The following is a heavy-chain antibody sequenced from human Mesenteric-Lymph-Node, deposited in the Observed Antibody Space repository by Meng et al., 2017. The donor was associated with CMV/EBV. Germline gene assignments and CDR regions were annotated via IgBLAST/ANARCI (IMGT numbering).Heavy chain of an antibody. J-gene: IGHJ6*02. CDR3: ARRPTHYYGMDV. Sequence: GESLKISCQGSEYRFSNYWIGWVRQVPGKGLECMGIIYPGDSDTRYGPSFQGQVTISVDKSVSTAYLQWSSLKASDTALYYCARRPTHYYGMDVWGQGTTVTVSS. CDR1: EYRFSNYW. CDR2: IYPGDSDT. V-gene: IGHV5-51*01.